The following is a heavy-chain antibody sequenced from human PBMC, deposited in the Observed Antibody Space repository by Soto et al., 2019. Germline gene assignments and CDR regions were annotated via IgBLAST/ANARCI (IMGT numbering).Heavy chain of an antibody. CDR3: ARDIVVVVAATPGWFDP. D-gene: IGHD2-15*01. CDR1: GGTFSSYA. J-gene: IGHJ5*02. Sequence: QVQLVQSGAEVKKPGSSVKVSCKASGGTFSSYAISWVRQAPGQGLEWMGGIIPIFGTANYAQKLQGRVTITADKSTSTAYMELSSLRSEDTAVYYCARDIVVVVAATPGWFDPWGQGTLVTVSS. CDR2: IIPIFGTA. V-gene: IGHV1-69*06.